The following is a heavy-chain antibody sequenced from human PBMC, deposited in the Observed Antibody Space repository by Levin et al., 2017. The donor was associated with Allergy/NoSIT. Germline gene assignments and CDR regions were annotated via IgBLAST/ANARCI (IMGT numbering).Heavy chain of an antibody. CDR3: AKDSGGYCSGGSCPPQGPTNWFDP. V-gene: IGHV3-23*01. J-gene: IGHJ5*02. CDR2: ISGSGGST. Sequence: LSLTCAASGFTFSSYAMSWVRQAPGKGLEWVSAISGSGGSTYYADSVKGRFTISRDNSKNTLSLQMNSLRAADTAVYYCAKDSGGYCSGGSCPPQGPTNWFDPWGQGTLVTVSS. CDR1: GFTFSSYA. D-gene: IGHD2-15*01.